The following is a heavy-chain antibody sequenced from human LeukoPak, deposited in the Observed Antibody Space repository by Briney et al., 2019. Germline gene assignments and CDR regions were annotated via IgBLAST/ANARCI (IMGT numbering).Heavy chain of an antibody. Sequence: GASVKVSCKVSGYTLTELAMHWVRQAPGKGLEWMGGFDPEDGETIYAQKFQGRVTMTEDTSTDTAYVELSSLGSEDTAVYYCATQARGYFYYWGQGTLVTVSS. V-gene: IGHV1-24*01. CDR2: FDPEDGET. CDR1: GYTLTELA. J-gene: IGHJ4*02. CDR3: ATQARGYFYY.